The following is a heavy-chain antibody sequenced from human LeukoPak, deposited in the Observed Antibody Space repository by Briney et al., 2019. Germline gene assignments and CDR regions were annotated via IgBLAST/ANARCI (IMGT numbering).Heavy chain of an antibody. CDR3: AIGLSTMLTDYYGLDV. CDR2: FDPEDGEA. CDR1: GYTLSELS. V-gene: IGHV1-24*01. Sequence: GASVKVSCRVSGYTLSELSMHWVRQAPGKGLEWMGGFDPEDGEAIYPQRFQGRVTMTEDTSAATAYMELTSLRPEDTAVYYCAIGLSTMLTDYYGLDVWGQGTTVTVSS. D-gene: IGHD4/OR15-4a*01. J-gene: IGHJ6*02.